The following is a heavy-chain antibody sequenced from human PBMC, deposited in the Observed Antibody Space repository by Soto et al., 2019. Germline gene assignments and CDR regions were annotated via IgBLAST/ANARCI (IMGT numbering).Heavy chain of an antibody. CDR1: GGSISSSSYY. D-gene: IGHD6-19*01. V-gene: IGHV4-39*01. CDR3: ARGLGSSGWYSPWDAFDI. CDR2: IYYSGST. J-gene: IGHJ3*02. Sequence: PSETLSLTCTVSGGSISSSSYYWGWIRQPPGKGLEWIGSIYYSGSTYYNPSLKSRVTISVDTSKNQFSLKLSSVTAADTAVYYCARGLGSSGWYSPWDAFDIWGQGTMVTVS.